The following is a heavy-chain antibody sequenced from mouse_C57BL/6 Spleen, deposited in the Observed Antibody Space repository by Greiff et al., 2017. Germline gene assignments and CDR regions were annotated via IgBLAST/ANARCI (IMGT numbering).Heavy chain of an antibody. CDR1: GFTFSSYA. CDR2: ISDGGSYT. CDR3: ARDSVGHFDY. J-gene: IGHJ2*01. D-gene: IGHD4-1*01. V-gene: IGHV5-4*01. Sequence: EVQGVESGGGLVKPGGSLKLSCAASGFTFSSYAMSWVRQTPEKRLEWVATISDGGSYTYYPDNVKGRFTISRDNAKNNLYLQMSHLKSEDTAMYYCARDSVGHFDYWGQGTTLTVSS.